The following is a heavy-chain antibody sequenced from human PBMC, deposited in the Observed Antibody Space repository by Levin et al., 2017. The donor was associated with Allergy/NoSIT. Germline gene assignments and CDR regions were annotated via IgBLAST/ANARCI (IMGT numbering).Heavy chain of an antibody. CDR3: ARDGVRGRGGIDY. CDR2: IYSGGST. D-gene: IGHD3-10*01. V-gene: IGHV3-53*01. CDR1: GFTVSSIY. Sequence: GESLKISCAASGFTVSSIYMSWVRQAPGKGLEWVSVIYSGGSTYYADSVKGRFTISRDNSKNTLYLQMNSLRAEDTAVYYCARDGVRGRGGIDYWGQGTLVTVSS. J-gene: IGHJ4*02.